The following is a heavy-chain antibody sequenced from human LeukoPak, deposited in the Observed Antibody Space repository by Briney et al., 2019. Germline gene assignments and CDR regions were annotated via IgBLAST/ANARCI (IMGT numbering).Heavy chain of an antibody. CDR2: MNPNSGNT. J-gene: IGHJ4*02. CDR1: EYTFTSYD. Sequence: ASVKVSCKASEYTFTSYDINWVRQATGQGLEWMGWMNPNSGNTGYAQKFQGRVTMTRNTSISTAYMELSSLRSEDTAVYYCARGDSSGYYYLYWGQGTLVTVSS. D-gene: IGHD3-22*01. CDR3: ARGDSSGYYYLY. V-gene: IGHV1-8*01.